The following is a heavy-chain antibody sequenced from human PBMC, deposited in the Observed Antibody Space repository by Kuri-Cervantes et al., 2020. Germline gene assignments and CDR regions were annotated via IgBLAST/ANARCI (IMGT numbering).Heavy chain of an antibody. D-gene: IGHD6-13*01. V-gene: IGHV4-4*07. Sequence: SGTVSSGSISSYYWSWIRQPAGKGLEWIGRIYTSGSTNYNPSLKSRVTISVDTSKNQFSLKLSSVTAADTAVYYCARGDSSSWSWAFDIWGQGTMVTVSS. CDR3: ARGDSSSWSWAFDI. J-gene: IGHJ3*02. CDR1: SGSISSYY. CDR2: IYTSGST.